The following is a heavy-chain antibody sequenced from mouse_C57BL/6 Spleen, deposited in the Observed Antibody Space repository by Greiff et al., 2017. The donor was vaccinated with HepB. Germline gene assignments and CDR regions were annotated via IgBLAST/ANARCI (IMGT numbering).Heavy chain of an antibody. CDR3: AREASPMDY. J-gene: IGHJ4*01. Sequence: VQVVESGPELVKPGASVKISCKASGYAFSSSWMNWVKQRPGKGLEWIGRIYPGDGDTNYNGKFKGKATLTADKSSSTAYMQLSSLTSEDSAVYCCAREASPMDYWGQGTSVTVSS. V-gene: IGHV1-82*01. D-gene: IGHD6-1*01. CDR1: GYAFSSSW. CDR2: IYPGDGDT.